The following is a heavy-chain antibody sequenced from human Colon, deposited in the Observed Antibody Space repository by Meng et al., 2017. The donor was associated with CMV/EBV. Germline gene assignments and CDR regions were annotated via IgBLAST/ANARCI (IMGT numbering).Heavy chain of an antibody. CDR3: ARHSHFRDYDFWSGFSFDY. D-gene: IGHD3-3*01. Sequence: SETLSLTCTVSGFSISDTYYWGWVRQPPGKGLEWIGSIYFSGSNYYNPFLKGRLTMSVDTSKNQFSLKLSSVTAADTAVYYCARHSHFRDYDFWSGFSFDYWGQGTLVTVSS. CDR1: GFSISDTYY. CDR2: IYFSGSN. V-gene: IGHV4-38-2*02. J-gene: IGHJ4*02.